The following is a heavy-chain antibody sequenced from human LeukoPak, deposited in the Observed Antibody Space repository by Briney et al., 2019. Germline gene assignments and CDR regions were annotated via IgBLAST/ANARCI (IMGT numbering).Heavy chain of an antibody. J-gene: IGHJ6*03. V-gene: IGHV1-18*01. Sequence: GASVKVSCKASGYTFTSYGISWVRQAPGQGLEWMGWISAYNGNTNYAQKLQGRVTMTTDTSTSTAYMELRSLRSDDTAVYYCARVPYGDYYYYYMDVWGKGTTVTVSS. CDR2: ISAYNGNT. CDR3: ARVPYGDYYYYYMDV. D-gene: IGHD4-17*01. CDR1: GYTFTSYG.